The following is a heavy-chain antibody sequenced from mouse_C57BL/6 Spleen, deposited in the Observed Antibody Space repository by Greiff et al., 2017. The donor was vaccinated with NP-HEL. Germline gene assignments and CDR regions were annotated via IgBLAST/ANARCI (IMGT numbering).Heavy chain of an antibody. D-gene: IGHD3-1*01. J-gene: IGHJ2*01. CDR3: TRGGSGLVNYFDY. Sequence: QVQLKESGAELVRPGASVTLSCKASGYTFTDYEMHWVKQTPVHGLEWIGAIDPETGGTAYNQKFKGKAILTADKSSSTAYMELRSLTSEDSAVYYCTRGGSGLVNYFDYWGQGTTLTVSS. V-gene: IGHV1-15*01. CDR1: GYTFTDYE. CDR2: IDPETGGT.